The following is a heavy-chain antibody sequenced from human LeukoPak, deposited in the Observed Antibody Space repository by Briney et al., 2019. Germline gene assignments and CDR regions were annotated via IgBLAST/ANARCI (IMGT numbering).Heavy chain of an antibody. D-gene: IGHD2-2*01. J-gene: IGHJ4*02. CDR2: ISAYNGNT. Sequence: EASVKVPCKASGYTFTSYGISWVRQAPGQGLEWMGWISAYNGNTNYAQKLQGRVTMTTDTSTSTAYMELRSLRSDDTAVYYCARDVLGYRSSTSCYGTRGSSDYWGQGTLVTVSS. CDR1: GYTFTSYG. CDR3: ARDVLGYRSSTSCYGTRGSSDY. V-gene: IGHV1-18*01.